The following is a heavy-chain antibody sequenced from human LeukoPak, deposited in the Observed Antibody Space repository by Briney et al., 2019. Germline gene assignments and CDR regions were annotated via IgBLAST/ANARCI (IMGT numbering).Heavy chain of an antibody. V-gene: IGHV3-11*03. CDR2: ISNSRTYT. CDR1: GFTFSDYY. CDR3: ARSYYGSQGNFDY. J-gene: IGHJ4*02. D-gene: IGHD3-10*01. Sequence: GGPLRLSCAASGFTFSDYYMRWLRQAPGKGLEYVSYISNSRTYTNYADSVRCRFTISRDNSKHSLYLQMNSLRAEDTAVYYCARSYYGSQGNFDYWGQGTLVTVSS.